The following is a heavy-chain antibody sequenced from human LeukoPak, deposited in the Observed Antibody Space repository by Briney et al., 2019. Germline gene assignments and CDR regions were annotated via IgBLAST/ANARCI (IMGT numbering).Heavy chain of an antibody. CDR1: GFTFDDYA. CDR3: AKGGTRGCSSTSCYALFDC. V-gene: IGHV3-9*03. CDR2: ISWNSGSI. Sequence: PGRSLRLSCAASGFTFDDYAMHWVRQAPGKGLEWVSGISWNSGSIGYADSVKGRFTISRDNAKNSLYLQMNSLRAEDMALYYCAKGGTRGCSSTSCYALFDCWGQGTLVTVSS. D-gene: IGHD2-2*01. J-gene: IGHJ4*02.